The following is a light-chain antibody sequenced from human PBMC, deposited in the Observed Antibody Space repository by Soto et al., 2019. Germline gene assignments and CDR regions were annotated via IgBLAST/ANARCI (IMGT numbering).Light chain of an antibody. CDR1: QSVSSN. J-gene: IGKJ3*01. V-gene: IGKV3-15*01. CDR2: GAS. Sequence: EIVMTQSPATLSVSPGERATLSCRASQSVSSNLAWYQQKPGQAPRLLIYGASTRATGIPARFSGSGSGTEFTLTISSLQSEDFATYYCQQSYSTLFTFGPGTKVEIK. CDR3: QQSYSTLFT.